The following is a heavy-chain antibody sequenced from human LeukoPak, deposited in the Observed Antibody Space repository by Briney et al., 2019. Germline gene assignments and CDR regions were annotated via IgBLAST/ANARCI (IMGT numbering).Heavy chain of an antibody. CDR3: ARKNGDYEDWFDP. D-gene: IGHD4-17*01. CDR1: GGSISSGDYY. J-gene: IGHJ5*02. CDR2: IYYSGST. V-gene: IGHV4-30-4*08. Sequence: PSETLSLTCTVSGGSISSGDYYWSWIRQPPGKGLEWIGNIYYSGSTYHNPSLKSRVTISVDTSKNQFSLKLSSVTAADTAVYYCARKNGDYEDWFDPWGQGTLVTVSS.